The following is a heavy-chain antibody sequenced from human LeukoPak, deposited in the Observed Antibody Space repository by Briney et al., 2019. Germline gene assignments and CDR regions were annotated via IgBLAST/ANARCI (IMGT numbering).Heavy chain of an antibody. CDR3: ARPMVRGVMAYYYYMDV. Sequence: PSETLSLTCTVSDDSITIYYWTWIRQPPGKGLEWIGYIYYSGSTNYNPSLKSRVTISVDTSKNQFSLKLSSVTAADTAVYYCARPMVRGVMAYYYYMDVWGKGTTVTVSS. V-gene: IGHV4-59*01. CDR2: IYYSGST. D-gene: IGHD3-10*01. J-gene: IGHJ6*03. CDR1: DDSITIYY.